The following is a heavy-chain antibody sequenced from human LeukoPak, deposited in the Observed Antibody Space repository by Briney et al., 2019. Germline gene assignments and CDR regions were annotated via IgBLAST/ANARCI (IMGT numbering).Heavy chain of an antibody. CDR1: GLTFSSYE. J-gene: IGHJ4*02. D-gene: IGHD4-17*01. CDR2: ISSSGRAI. V-gene: IGHV3-48*03. CDR3: STGPLYGDLIRQLQD. Sequence: PGGSLRLSCAGSGLTFSSYEMNWVRQAPGKGLEWVSYISSSGRAIYYADSVKGRFTVSRDNAKNSLYLQMNSLKTEDTAVYYCSTGPLYGDLIRQLQDWGQGTLVTVSS.